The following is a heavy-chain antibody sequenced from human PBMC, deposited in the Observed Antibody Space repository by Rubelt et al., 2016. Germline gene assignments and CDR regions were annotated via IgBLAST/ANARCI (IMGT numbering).Heavy chain of an antibody. CDR3: ARITDGGYYYFDF. D-gene: IGHD5-12*01. CDR1: GFSLSASRVC. Sequence: QVTLRESGPALVKPTQTLTLTCTFSGFSLSASRVCVNWIRQPPGKALEWLARIDWAADKYYNTSLKPRLTIPRDTSEDQVLLTMTNMDPVDTATYYCARITDGGYYYFDFWGRGTLVTVSS. CDR2: IDWAADK. J-gene: IGHJ4*02. V-gene: IGHV2-70*15.